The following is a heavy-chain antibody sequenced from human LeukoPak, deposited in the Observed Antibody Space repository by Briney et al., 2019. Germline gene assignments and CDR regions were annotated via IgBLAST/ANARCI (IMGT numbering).Heavy chain of an antibody. J-gene: IGHJ5*02. CDR1: GGSISSYY. Sequence: SETLSLTCTVSGGSISSYYWSWIRQPPGKGLEWIGYIYYSGSTNYNPSLKSRVTISVDTSKNQFSLKLSSVTAADTAVYYCARDKGYSSSMGWFDPWGQGTLVTVSP. V-gene: IGHV4-59*01. CDR2: IYYSGST. CDR3: ARDKGYSSSMGWFDP. D-gene: IGHD6-13*01.